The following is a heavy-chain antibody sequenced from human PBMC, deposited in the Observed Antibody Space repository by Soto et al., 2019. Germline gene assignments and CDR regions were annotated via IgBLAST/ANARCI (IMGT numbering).Heavy chain of an antibody. D-gene: IGHD3-3*01. J-gene: IGHJ6*02. CDR2: IYPGDSDT. Sequence: ESLKISCKGSGYSFTNYWIGWVRQMPGKGLDWMGIIYPGDSDTRYNPSFQGQVTISTDNSIDTAYLQWNSLKASDTAIYYCAKHISRDFDFWSGLYYYYAMDVWGQGTTVTVS. CDR1: GYSFTNYW. CDR3: AKHISRDFDFWSGLYYYYAMDV. V-gene: IGHV5-51*01.